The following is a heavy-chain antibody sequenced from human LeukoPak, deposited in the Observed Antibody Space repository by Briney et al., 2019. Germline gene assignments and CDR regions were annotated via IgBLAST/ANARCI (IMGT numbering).Heavy chain of an antibody. V-gene: IGHV1-18*01. CDR2: ISAYNGNT. Sequence: ASVKVSCKASGYTFTSYGISWVRQPLEQGLEWMGWISAYNGNTNYAQKLQGRVTMTTDTSTSTAYMELRSLRSDDTAVYYCARVFNCSGGSCYSSYYWGQGTLVTVSS. D-gene: IGHD2-15*01. CDR3: ARVFNCSGGSCYSSYY. J-gene: IGHJ4*02. CDR1: GYTFTSYG.